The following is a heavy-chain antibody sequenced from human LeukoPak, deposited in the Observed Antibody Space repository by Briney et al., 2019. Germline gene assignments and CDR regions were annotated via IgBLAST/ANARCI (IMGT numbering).Heavy chain of an antibody. Sequence: SETLSLTCTVSGYSISSGYYWGWIRQPPGKGLEWIGSIYHSGSTYYNPSLKSRVTISVNTSKNQFSLKLSPVTAADTAVYYCASRVGATFFPLRYWGQGTLVTVSS. J-gene: IGHJ4*02. CDR1: GYSISSGYY. V-gene: IGHV4-38-2*02. CDR2: IYHSGST. CDR3: ASRVGATFFPLRY. D-gene: IGHD1-26*01.